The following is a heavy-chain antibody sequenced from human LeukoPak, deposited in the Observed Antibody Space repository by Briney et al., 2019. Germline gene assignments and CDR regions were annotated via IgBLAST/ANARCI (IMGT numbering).Heavy chain of an antibody. Sequence: ASVKVSCKASGGTFSSYAISWVRQAPGQGLEWMGWISTYNGNTNYAQKLQGRVTMTTDTSTSTAYMELRSLRSDDTAVYYCARSISYYYGMDVWGQGTTVTVSS. CDR2: ISTYNGNT. V-gene: IGHV1-18*01. CDR1: GGTFSSYA. CDR3: ARSISYYYGMDV. D-gene: IGHD2/OR15-2a*01. J-gene: IGHJ6*02.